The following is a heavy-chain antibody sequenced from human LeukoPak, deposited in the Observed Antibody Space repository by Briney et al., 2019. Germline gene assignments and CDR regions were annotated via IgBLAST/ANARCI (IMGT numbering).Heavy chain of an antibody. CDR1: GGSISSSNW. CDR2: IYHSGST. V-gene: IGHV4-4*02. J-gene: IGHJ3*02. D-gene: IGHD2-15*01. Sequence: PSETLSLTCGVSGGSISSSNWWSWVRQPPGKGLEWIGEIYHSGSTNYNPSLESRVSISIDKSKNQFSLKLNSVTAADTAVYYCARVPVDSDELDIWGQGTMVTVS. CDR3: ARVPVDSDELDI.